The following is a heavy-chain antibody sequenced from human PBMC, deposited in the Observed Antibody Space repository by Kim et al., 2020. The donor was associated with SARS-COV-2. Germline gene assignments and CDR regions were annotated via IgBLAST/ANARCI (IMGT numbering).Heavy chain of an antibody. Sequence: GGSLRLSCVASGFTFSSYGMHWVRQAPGKGLEWVGVIRYDASNQYYADSVKGRFTIPRNNSKNTLYLHMDNLSADDTAVYFCARGMVVAGISPHFDNWGQRTLVTVSS. CDR2: IRYDASNQ. V-gene: IGHV3-33*01. CDR1: GFTFSSYG. CDR3: ARGMVVAGISPHFDN. D-gene: IGHD2-15*01. J-gene: IGHJ4*02.